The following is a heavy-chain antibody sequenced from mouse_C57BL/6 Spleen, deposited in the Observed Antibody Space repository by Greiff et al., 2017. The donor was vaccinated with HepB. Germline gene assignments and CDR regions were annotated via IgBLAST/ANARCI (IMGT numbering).Heavy chain of an antibody. D-gene: IGHD2-4*01. V-gene: IGHV10-1*01. CDR1: GFSFNTYA. CDR2: IRSKSNNYAT. CDR3: VREDYDY. J-gene: IGHJ2*01. Sequence: EVKVEESGGGLVQPKGSLKLSCAASGFSFNTYAMNWVRQAPGKGLEWVARIRSKSNNYATYYADSVKDRFTISRDDSESMLYLQMNNLKTEDTAMYYCVREDYDYWGQGTTLTVSS.